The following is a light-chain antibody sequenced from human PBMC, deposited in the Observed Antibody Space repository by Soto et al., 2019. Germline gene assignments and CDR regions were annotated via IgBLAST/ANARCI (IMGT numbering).Light chain of an antibody. Sequence: DIVMTQSPDSLAVSLGERATINCKSSQSVLYSSNNKNYLAWYQQKPGQPPKLLIYWASTRESGVPDRFSGSGSGTDFTLPISSLQAEDVAVYYCHQYYSTPPFTFGPGTKVDIK. V-gene: IGKV4-1*01. CDR3: HQYYSTPPFT. CDR2: WAS. CDR1: QSVLYSSNNKNY. J-gene: IGKJ3*01.